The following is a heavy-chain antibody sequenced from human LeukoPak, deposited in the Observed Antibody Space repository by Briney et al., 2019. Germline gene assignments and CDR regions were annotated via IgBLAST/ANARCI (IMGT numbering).Heavy chain of an antibody. V-gene: IGHV3-48*02. Sequence: PGRSLRLSCAASGFTFSTYSMNWVRQAPGKGLERVSYISSSSSTIFYADSVKGRFTISRDNAKNSLYLQMNSLRDEDTAMYYCARDRKNYYGMDVWGQGTTVTVSS. CDR2: ISSSSSTI. J-gene: IGHJ6*02. CDR3: ARDRKNYYGMDV. CDR1: GFTFSTYS.